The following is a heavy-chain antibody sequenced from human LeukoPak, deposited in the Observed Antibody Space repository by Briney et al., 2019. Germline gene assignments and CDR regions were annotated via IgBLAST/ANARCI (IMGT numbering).Heavy chain of an antibody. CDR3: ASGIIRAGPGGYYFDY. V-gene: IGHV5-51*01. Sequence: KHGESLKISCKGSGYSFTSYWIGWVRQMPGKGLEWMGIIYPGDSDTRYSPSFQGQVTISADKSISTAYLQWSSLKASDTAMYYCASGIIRAGPGGYYFDYWGQGTLVTVSS. D-gene: IGHD1-1*01. CDR1: GYSFTSYW. CDR2: IYPGDSDT. J-gene: IGHJ4*02.